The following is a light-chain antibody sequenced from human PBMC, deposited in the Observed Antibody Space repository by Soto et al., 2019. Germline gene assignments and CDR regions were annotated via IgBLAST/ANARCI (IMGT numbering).Light chain of an antibody. V-gene: IGKV3D-20*02. J-gene: IGKJ5*01. CDR3: QQRSNWPIT. CDR2: DES. CDR1: QSVSRN. Sequence: EIVLTQSPATLSFSPGERATLSCRASQSVSRNFAWYQQKPGQSPRLLIYDESSRATGIPDRFSGSGSGTDFTLTISRLEPEDFAVYYCQQRSNWPITFGQGTRLEIK.